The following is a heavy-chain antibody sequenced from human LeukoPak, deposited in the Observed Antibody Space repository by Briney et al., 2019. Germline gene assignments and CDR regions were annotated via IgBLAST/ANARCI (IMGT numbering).Heavy chain of an antibody. CDR1: GYSISSGYY. V-gene: IGHV4-38-2*02. Sequence: PSETLSLTCTVSGYSISSGYYWGWIRQPPGKGLEWIGSIYHSGSTYYNPSLKSRVTISVDTSKNQFSLKLSSVTAADTAVYYCARDDSSGYYWGDVAFDIWGQGTMVTVSS. D-gene: IGHD3-22*01. CDR2: IYHSGST. CDR3: ARDDSSGYYWGDVAFDI. J-gene: IGHJ3*02.